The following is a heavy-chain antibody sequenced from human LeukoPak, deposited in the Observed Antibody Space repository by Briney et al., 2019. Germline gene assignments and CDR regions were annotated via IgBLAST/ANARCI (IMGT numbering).Heavy chain of an antibody. D-gene: IGHD5-18*01. Sequence: PSETLSLTCTVSGYSISSGYYWGWIRQPPGKGLEWIGSIYHSGSTYYNPSLKSRVTISVDTSKNQFSLKLSSVTAADTAVYYCAKRGYSFAEGPYYYYYMDVWGKGTTVTVSS. J-gene: IGHJ6*03. V-gene: IGHV4-38-2*02. CDR1: GYSISSGYY. CDR2: IYHSGST. CDR3: AKRGYSFAEGPYYYYYMDV.